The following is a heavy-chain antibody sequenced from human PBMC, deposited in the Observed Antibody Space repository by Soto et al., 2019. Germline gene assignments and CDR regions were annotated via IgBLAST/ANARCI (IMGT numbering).Heavy chain of an antibody. D-gene: IGHD6-19*01. CDR1: GGSVSNSSYY. CDR2: IYYIGST. V-gene: IGHV4-39*01. J-gene: IGHJ4*02. Sequence: NPSETLSLTCTVSGGSVSNSSYYWGWIRQPPGNGLEWIGSIYYIGSTYYNPSLKSRVTISVVTSKNQFSLKLSSVTAADTAVYYCANSYSSGWYNFDYWGQGTLVTVSS. CDR3: ANSYSSGWYNFDY.